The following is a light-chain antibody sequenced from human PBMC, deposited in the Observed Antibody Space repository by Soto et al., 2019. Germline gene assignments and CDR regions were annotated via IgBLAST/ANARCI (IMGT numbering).Light chain of an antibody. CDR3: QQYNNWPPIT. CDR2: GAS. J-gene: IGKJ5*01. Sequence: EIVLTQSPGTLSLSPGERAILSCRASQSVSSSYLAWYQQKPGQAPRLLIYGASSRATGIPDRFSGSGSGTDFTLTISSLQSEDFAVYYCQQYNNWPPITFGQGTRLDIK. CDR1: QSVSSSY. V-gene: IGKV3-20*01.